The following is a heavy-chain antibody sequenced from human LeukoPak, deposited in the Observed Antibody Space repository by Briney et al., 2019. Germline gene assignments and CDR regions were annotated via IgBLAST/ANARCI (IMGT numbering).Heavy chain of an antibody. J-gene: IGHJ4*02. Sequence: PGGSLRLSCAASGFTLKTIWIHWLPQAPGGSRVWGARISPGGRISTYAHSVKGRFAISTDNAKNTLYLQMNRLRADDSAIYYGVSDSGTRSGGDCWGQGTLVTASS. V-gene: IGHV3-74*01. D-gene: IGHD1-26*01. CDR3: VSDSGTRSGGDC. CDR1: GFTLKTIW. CDR2: ISPGGRIS.